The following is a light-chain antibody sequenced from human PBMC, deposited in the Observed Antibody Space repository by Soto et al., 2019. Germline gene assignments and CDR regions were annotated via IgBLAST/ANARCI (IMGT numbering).Light chain of an antibody. CDR2: SNN. CDR1: SSNIGSNT. Sequence: QSVLTQPPSASGTHGQRVTISCSGSSSNIGSNTVNWYQQLPGTAPKLLIYSNNQRPSGVPDLFSGSKSGTSASLAISGLQSEDEADYYCAAWDDSLNGSVVFGGGTKLTVL. J-gene: IGLJ2*01. V-gene: IGLV1-44*01. CDR3: AAWDDSLNGSVV.